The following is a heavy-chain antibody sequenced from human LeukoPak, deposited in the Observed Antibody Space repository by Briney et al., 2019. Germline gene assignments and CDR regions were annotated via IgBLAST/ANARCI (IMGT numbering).Heavy chain of an antibody. D-gene: IGHD3-10*01. CDR1: EFIFSDYA. CDR2: INYSGDTT. CDR3: ATLYGSARGAFDS. Sequence: GGSLRLSCAASEFIFSDYAMNWVRQAPGKGLEWVSTINYSGDTTYYADSVKGRFTISRDNAKNTLYLQMNSLRAEDTAVYYCATLYGSARGAFDSWGQGTLVTVSS. V-gene: IGHV3-23*01. J-gene: IGHJ4*02.